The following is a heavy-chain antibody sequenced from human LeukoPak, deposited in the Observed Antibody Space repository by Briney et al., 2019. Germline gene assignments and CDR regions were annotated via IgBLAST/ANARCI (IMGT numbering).Heavy chain of an antibody. CDR1: GFTFSNVW. V-gene: IGHV3-15*01. CDR3: TTAPHYYDRSGYH. J-gene: IGHJ4*02. CDR2: IKSKTDAGTT. D-gene: IGHD3-22*01. Sequence: GGSLRLSCVASGFTFSNVWMSWVRQAPGKGLEWVGRIKSKTDAGTTDYAAPVKGRFTVSRDDAQNTVYLQMNSLKTEDTAVYYCTTAPHYYDRSGYHWGQGTLVIVSP.